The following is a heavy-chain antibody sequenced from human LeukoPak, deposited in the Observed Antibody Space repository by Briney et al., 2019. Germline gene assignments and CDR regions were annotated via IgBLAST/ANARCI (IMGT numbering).Heavy chain of an antibody. CDR1: GFTFSSFS. CDR2: ISSSSSYI. J-gene: IGHJ4*02. D-gene: IGHD6-13*01. V-gene: IGHV3-21*01. CDR3: AREPTYSSSWHTSCDY. Sequence: GGSLRLSCAASGFTFSSFSMNWVRQAPGKGLEWVSSISSSSSYIYYADSVKGRFTISRDNAKNSLYLQMNSLRAEDTAVYYCAREPTYSSSWHTSCDYWGQGTLVTVSS.